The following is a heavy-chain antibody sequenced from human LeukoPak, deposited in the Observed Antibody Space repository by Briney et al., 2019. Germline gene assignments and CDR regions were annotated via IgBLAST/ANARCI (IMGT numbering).Heavy chain of an antibody. V-gene: IGHV4-39*01. CDR3: ERRNYDSSGYYHGYFDY. CDR2: IYYSGST. D-gene: IGHD3-22*01. J-gene: IGHJ4*02. CDR1: GGSISSSSYY. Sequence: SETLSLTCTVSGGSISSSSYYWGWIRQPPGKGLEWIGSIYYSGSTYYNPSLKSRVTISVDTSKNQFSLKLSSVTAADTAVYYCERRNYDSSGYYHGYFDYWGQGTLVTVSS.